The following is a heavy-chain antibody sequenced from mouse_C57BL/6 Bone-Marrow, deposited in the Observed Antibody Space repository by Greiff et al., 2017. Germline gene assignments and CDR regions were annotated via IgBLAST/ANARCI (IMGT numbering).Heavy chain of an antibody. CDR3: ARTFPLFAY. CDR1: GFTFSDYG. CDR2: ISSGSSTI. J-gene: IGHJ3*01. Sequence: EVKLVESGGGLVKPGGSLKLSCAASGFTFSDYGMHWVRQAPEKGLEWVAYISSGSSTIYYADTVKGRFTISRDNAKNTLFLQMTSRRSEDTAMYYCARTFPLFAYWGQGTLVTVSA. V-gene: IGHV5-17*01.